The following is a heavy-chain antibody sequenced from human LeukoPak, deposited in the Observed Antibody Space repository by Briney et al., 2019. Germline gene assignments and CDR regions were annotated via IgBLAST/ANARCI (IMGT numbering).Heavy chain of an antibody. J-gene: IGHJ4*02. Sequence: SQTLSLTCAISGDSVSSNSAAWNWIRQSPSRGLEWLGRTYYRSKWYNDYAVSVKSRITINPDTSKNQFSLQLNSVTPADTAVYYCARVVSSGWYVFPVMDYWGQGTLVTVSS. CDR2: TYYRSKWYN. CDR3: ARVVSSGWYVFPVMDY. CDR1: GDSVSSNSAA. V-gene: IGHV6-1*01. D-gene: IGHD6-19*01.